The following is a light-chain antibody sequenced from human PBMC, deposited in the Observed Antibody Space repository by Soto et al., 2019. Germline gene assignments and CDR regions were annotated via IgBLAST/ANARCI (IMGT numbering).Light chain of an antibody. CDR2: WAS. V-gene: IGKV4-1*01. Sequence: DIVMTQSPEYLAVSLGERATINCKSSQNVLYSSNNRNLIAWYQQKPGQPPKLLIYWASTRESGVPDRFSGSGSGRDFTLTISSLQAEDVAVYYWQEYYSPPRYTFGQGTRLEIK. CDR3: QEYYSPPRYT. J-gene: IGKJ2*01. CDR1: QNVLYSSNNRNL.